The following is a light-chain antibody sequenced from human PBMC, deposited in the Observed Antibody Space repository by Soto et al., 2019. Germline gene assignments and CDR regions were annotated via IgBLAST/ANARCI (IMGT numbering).Light chain of an antibody. CDR1: SSDVGGYNY. CDR2: DVS. J-gene: IGLJ1*01. CDR3: SSYTSSSTDYV. Sequence: QSVLTQPASVSGSPGQSITISCTGTSSDVGGYNYVSWYQQHPGKAPKLMISDVSNRPSGVSNRFSGSKSGNTASLTISGLQTEDEADYYCSSYTSSSTDYVFGTGTKVTVL. V-gene: IGLV2-14*01.